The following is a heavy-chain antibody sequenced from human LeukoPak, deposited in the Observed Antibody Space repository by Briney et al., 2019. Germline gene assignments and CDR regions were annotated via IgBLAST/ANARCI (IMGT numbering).Heavy chain of an antibody. CDR3: AAELYGVYTDCCTFHI. Sequence: SVKVSCKTSGFTFSTSAVQWVRQARGQRLEWIGWIIVGSGATDYAQSLQGRFTITRDMSTNTAYMELSSLGSEDSAVYYCAAELYGVYTDCCTFHIWGQGTMVTVSS. V-gene: IGHV1-58*01. CDR2: IIVGSGAT. D-gene: IGHD4-17*01. J-gene: IGHJ3*02. CDR1: GFTFSTSA.